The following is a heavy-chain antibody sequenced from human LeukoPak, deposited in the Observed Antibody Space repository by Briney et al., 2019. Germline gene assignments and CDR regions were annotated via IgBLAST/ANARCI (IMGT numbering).Heavy chain of an antibody. CDR3: ARVEITMIVVVIPSAFDI. CDR1: GGSISSYY. J-gene: IGHJ3*02. D-gene: IGHD3-22*01. V-gene: IGHV4-59*12. Sequence: SETLSLTCTVSGGSISSYYWSWIRQPPGKGLEWIGYIYYSGSTNYNPSLKSRVTISVDTSKNQFSLKLSSVTAADTAVYYCARVEITMIVVVIPSAFDIWGQGTMVTVSS. CDR2: IYYSGST.